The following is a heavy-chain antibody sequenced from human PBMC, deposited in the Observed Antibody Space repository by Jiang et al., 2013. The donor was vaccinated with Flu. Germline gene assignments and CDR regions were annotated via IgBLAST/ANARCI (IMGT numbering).Heavy chain of an antibody. Sequence: KPTQTLTLTCTFSGFSLSGSGVGVGWIRQPPGKALEWLALIYWNGDERYSPSLRSRLTIKDTSGNQVVLTMTDMDPVDTATYYCAHRLRGYNTFDYWGQGTLVTVSS. D-gene: IGHD1-14*01. CDR1: GFSLSGSGVG. V-gene: IGHV2-5*01. CDR2: IYWNGDE. J-gene: IGHJ4*02. CDR3: AHRLRGYNTFDY.